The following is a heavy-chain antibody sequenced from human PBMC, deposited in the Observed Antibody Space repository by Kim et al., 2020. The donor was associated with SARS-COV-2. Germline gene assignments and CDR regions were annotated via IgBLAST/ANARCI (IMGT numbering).Heavy chain of an antibody. CDR2: ISSSSSYI. V-gene: IGHV3-21*01. J-gene: IGHJ6*02. CDR3: VRELYYDILTGLGVDYYYGMDV. D-gene: IGHD3-9*01. Sequence: GGSLRLSCAASGFTFSSYSMNWVRQAPGKGLEWVSSISSSSSYIYYADSVKGRFTISRDNAKNSLYLQMNSLRAEDTAVYYCVRELYYDILTGLGVDYYYGMDVWGQGTTVTVSS. CDR1: GFTFSSYS.